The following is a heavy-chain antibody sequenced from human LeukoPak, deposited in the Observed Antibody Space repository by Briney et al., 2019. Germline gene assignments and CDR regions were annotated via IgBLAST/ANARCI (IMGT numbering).Heavy chain of an antibody. J-gene: IGHJ6*02. Sequence: GGSLRLSCAASGFTFSSYDMDWVRQAPGKGLVWVSRINSDGSTTTYADSVKGRFTISRDNAKNTLYLQMNSLRAEDTAVYYCARVSFEGMDVWGQGTTVTVSS. CDR1: GFTFSSYD. CDR3: ARVSFEGMDV. V-gene: IGHV3-74*01. CDR2: INSDGSTT. D-gene: IGHD3-9*01.